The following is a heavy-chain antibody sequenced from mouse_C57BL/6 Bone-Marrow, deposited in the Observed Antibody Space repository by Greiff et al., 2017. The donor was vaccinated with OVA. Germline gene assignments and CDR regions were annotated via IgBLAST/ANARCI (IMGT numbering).Heavy chain of an antibody. J-gene: IGHJ1*03. CDR2: INPSSGYT. V-gene: IGHV1-7*01. CDR3: ARPLLLRYWYFDV. CDR1: GYTFTSYW. Sequence: QVQLQQSGAELAKPGASVKLSCKASGYTFTSYWMHWVKQRPGQGLEWIGYINPSSGYTKYNQKFKDKATLTADKSYSTAYMQLSSLTYEDSAVYYCARPLLLRYWYFDVWGTGTTVTVSS. D-gene: IGHD1-1*01.